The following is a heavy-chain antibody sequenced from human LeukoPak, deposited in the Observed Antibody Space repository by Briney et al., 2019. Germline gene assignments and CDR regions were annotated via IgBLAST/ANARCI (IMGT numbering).Heavy chain of an antibody. CDR3: AREPGWTIAARPFDY. CDR1: GSSFSGYY. CDR2: INHSGST. D-gene: IGHD6-6*01. V-gene: IGHV4-34*01. J-gene: IGHJ4*02. Sequence: GSLRLSCGVYGSSFSGYYWSWIRQPPGKGLEWIGEINHSGSTNYNASLKSRVTISVDTSRKQFSLKPSSVTAADSAMYYCAREPGWTIAARPFDYCGQGTLVTVSS.